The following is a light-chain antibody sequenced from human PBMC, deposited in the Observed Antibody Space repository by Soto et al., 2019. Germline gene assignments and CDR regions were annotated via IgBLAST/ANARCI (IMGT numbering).Light chain of an antibody. CDR3: QQYGSSPPTWT. V-gene: IGKV3-20*01. J-gene: IGKJ1*01. CDR2: GAS. CDR1: QSVSSN. Sequence: EIQMTQSPSTLSASVGERVTITCRASQSVSSNLAWYQQKPGQAPRLLIYGASTRATGIPARFSGSGSGTDFTLTISRLEPEDFAVYYCQQYGSSPPTWTFGQGTKVDIK.